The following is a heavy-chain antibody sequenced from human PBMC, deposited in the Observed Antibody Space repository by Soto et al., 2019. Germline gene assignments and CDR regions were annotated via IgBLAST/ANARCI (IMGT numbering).Heavy chain of an antibody. CDR1: GFTFSSYS. J-gene: IGHJ4*02. Sequence: PGGTLRLSCAASGFTFSSYSMNWVRQAPGKGLEWVSSISSSSSYIYYADSVKGRFTISRDNAKNSLYLQMNSLRAEDTAVYYCARDHGLYCTNGVCPDLDYWGQGTLVTVSS. D-gene: IGHD2-8*01. CDR2: ISSSSSYI. CDR3: ARDHGLYCTNGVCPDLDY. V-gene: IGHV3-21*01.